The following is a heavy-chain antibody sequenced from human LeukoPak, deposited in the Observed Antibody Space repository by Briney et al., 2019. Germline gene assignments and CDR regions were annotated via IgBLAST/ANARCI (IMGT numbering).Heavy chain of an antibody. D-gene: IGHD4-17*01. J-gene: IGHJ4*02. CDR3: APTYGRETAELHY. CDR2: IYYNGST. Sequence: PSETLSLTCTVSGGSISSSSYYWAWIRQPPGKGLEWIGAIYYNGSTYYNPSLKSRVTISVDTSKNQFSLKVSSVTAADTAVYYCAPTYGRETAELHYWGQGTLVTVSS. V-gene: IGHV4-39*01. CDR1: GGSISSSSYY.